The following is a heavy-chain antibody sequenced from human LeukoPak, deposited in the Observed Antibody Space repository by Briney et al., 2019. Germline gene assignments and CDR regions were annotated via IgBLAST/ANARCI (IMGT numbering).Heavy chain of an antibody. Sequence: ASVKVSCKASGGTFSSYAISWVRQAPGQGLEWMGGIIPIFGTANYAQKFQGRVTITTDESTSTAYMELSSLRSEDTAVYYCARCYYYDSSGYCGDYWGQGTLVTVSS. CDR3: ARCYYYDSSGYCGDY. J-gene: IGHJ4*02. CDR2: IIPIFGTA. CDR1: GGTFSSYA. D-gene: IGHD3-22*01. V-gene: IGHV1-69*05.